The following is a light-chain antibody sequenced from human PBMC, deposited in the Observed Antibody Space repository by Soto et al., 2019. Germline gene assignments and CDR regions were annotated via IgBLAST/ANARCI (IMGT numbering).Light chain of an antibody. J-gene: IGLJ1*01. CDR1: SSDVGAYNY. CDR2: EAS. Sequence: QSALTQPASVSGSPGQSITISCTGTSSDVGAYNYVSWYQQHPGKAPKLMIYEASNRPSGVSHRFSGSKSGNTASLTISGLQDEEEADYYCTSYSSSTFCVFGTGTKVTVL. CDR3: TSYSSSTFCV. V-gene: IGLV2-14*01.